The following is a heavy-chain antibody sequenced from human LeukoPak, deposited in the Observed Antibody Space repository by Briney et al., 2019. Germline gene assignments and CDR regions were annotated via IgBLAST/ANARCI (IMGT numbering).Heavy chain of an antibody. CDR3: TSYYDSSGYFENDAFDI. D-gene: IGHD3-22*01. Sequence: NPAETLSLICGVDGASFSGNYGNWVRQPAGKGREWLGVVNHSGSTNYNPPLKSRVTISLDTSNNHFSLKLSSVTAADTAVYYCTSYYDSSGYFENDAFDIWGQGTMVTVSS. J-gene: IGHJ3*02. CDR2: VNHSGST. CDR1: GASFSGNY. V-gene: IGHV4-34*01.